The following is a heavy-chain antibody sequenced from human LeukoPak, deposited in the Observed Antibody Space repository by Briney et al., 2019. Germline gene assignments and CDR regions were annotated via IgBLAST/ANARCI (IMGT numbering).Heavy chain of an antibody. V-gene: IGHV3-43D*03. D-gene: IGHD3-22*01. CDR3: AKGESSGLPWSIHY. CDR2: ISWDGDQT. CDR1: GFPFDDFA. J-gene: IGHJ4*02. Sequence: GGSLRLSCAASGFPFDDFAMHWVRQAPGKGLEWISFISWDGDQTYYADSVKGRFTISRDNGENSLYLQMSSLRTEDTALYYCAKGESSGLPWSIHYWGQGTMVTVSS.